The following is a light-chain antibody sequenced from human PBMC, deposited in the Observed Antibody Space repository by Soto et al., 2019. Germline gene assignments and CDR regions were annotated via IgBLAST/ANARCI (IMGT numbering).Light chain of an antibody. Sequence: EIVMTQSPATLSVSPGERATFSCWASQSVSTKLAWYQQKPGQAPRRLIYDASTRATGIPARFSGTGSGIEFTLTISSLQSEDFAVYYCQQYYDWPWTFGQGTKVEIK. CDR3: QQYYDWPWT. V-gene: IGKV3-15*01. CDR1: QSVSTK. CDR2: DAS. J-gene: IGKJ1*01.